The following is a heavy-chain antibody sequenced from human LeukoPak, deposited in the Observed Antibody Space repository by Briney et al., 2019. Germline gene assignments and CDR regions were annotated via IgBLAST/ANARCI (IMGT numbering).Heavy chain of an antibody. D-gene: IGHD5-18*01. CDR3: AKVGGYSYGRRPNWFDP. CDR2: ISGSGSGGST. CDR1: GFTFSSSA. J-gene: IGHJ5*02. Sequence: GGSLRLSCAASGFTFSSSALSWVRQAPGKGLEWVSNISGSGSGGSTYYADSVKGRFTISRDNSKNTLYLQMNSLRAEDTAVYYCAKVGGYSYGRRPNWFDPWGQGTLVTVSS. V-gene: IGHV3-23*01.